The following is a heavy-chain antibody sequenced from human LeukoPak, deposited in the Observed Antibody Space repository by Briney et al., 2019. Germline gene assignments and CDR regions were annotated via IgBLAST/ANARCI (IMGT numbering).Heavy chain of an antibody. D-gene: IGHD3-10*01. CDR3: ATQEIKYYYGSGSYYGGY. V-gene: IGHV1-8*01. Sequence: GASVKVSCKASGYTFTSYDINWVRQATGQGLEWMGWMNPNSGNTGYAQKFQGRVNMTRNTSISTAYMELSSLRSEDTAVYYCATQEIKYYYGSGSYYGGYWGQGTLVTVSS. CDR2: MNPNSGNT. CDR1: GYTFTSYD. J-gene: IGHJ4*02.